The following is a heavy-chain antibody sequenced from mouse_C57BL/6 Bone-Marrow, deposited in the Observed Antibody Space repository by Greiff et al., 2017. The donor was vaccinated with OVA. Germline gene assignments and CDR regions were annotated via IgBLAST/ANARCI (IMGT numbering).Heavy chain of an antibody. Sequence: EVQLQQSGPELVKPGASVKISCKASGYTFTDYYMNWVKQSHGKSLEWIGDINPNNGGTSYNQTFKGKATLTVDKSSSTAYMELRSLTSEDSAVYYCARGYSTAWFAYWGQGTLVTGSA. J-gene: IGHJ3*01. D-gene: IGHD2-5*01. CDR1: GYTFTDYY. V-gene: IGHV1-26*01. CDR2: INPNNGGT. CDR3: ARGYSTAWFAY.